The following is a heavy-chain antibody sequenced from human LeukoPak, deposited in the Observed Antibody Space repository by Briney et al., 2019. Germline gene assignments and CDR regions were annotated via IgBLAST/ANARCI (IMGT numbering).Heavy chain of an antibody. CDR1: GGSFSGYY. CDR3: ARSRGYSYGPFDY. V-gene: IGHV4-34*01. CDR2: INHSGST. D-gene: IGHD5-18*01. Sequence: PSETLSLTCAVYGGSFSGYYWSWIRQPPGKGLEWIGEINHSGSTNYHPSLKSRVTISLDTSKNQFSLKLSSVTAADTAVYYCARSRGYSYGPFDYWGQGTLVTVSS. J-gene: IGHJ4*02.